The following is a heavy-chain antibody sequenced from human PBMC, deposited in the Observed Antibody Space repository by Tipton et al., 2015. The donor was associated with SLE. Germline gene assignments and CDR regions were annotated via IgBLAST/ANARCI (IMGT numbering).Heavy chain of an antibody. Sequence: TLSLTCTVSGDSFSSGSSSWNWVRQPAGKGLEWIGLIYNSGITNYNPSLQSRVTLSVDMSKNRFSLRLSSVTAADTGVYYCVKSVVVVSPRDYYHYMDVWGKGTTVTVSS. D-gene: IGHD2-15*01. CDR1: GDSFSSGSSS. CDR2: IYNSGIT. CDR3: VKSVVVVSPRDYYHYMDV. V-gene: IGHV4-61*02. J-gene: IGHJ6*03.